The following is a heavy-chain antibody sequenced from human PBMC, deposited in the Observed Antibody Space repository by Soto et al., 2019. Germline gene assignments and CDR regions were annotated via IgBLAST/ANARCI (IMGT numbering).Heavy chain of an antibody. CDR2: IYYSGST. V-gene: IGHV4-61*01. J-gene: IGHJ6*02. D-gene: IGHD6-19*01. CDR1: GGSVSSGSDY. CDR3: ARDFFSGWYDYYGMDV. Sequence: ASETLALTCTVSGGSVSSGSDYGSWIRQPPGKGLEWIGYIYYSGSTNYNPSLKSRVTISVDTSKNQFSLKLSSVTAADTAVYYCARDFFSGWYDYYGMDVWGQGTTVTVSS.